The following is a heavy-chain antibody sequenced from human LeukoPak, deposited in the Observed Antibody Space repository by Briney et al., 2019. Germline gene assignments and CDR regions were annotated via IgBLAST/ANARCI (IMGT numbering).Heavy chain of an antibody. Sequence: SETLSLTCTVAGGSISSYYWSWIRQPAGKGLEWIGRIYTSGSTNYNPSLKSRVTMSVDTSKNQFSLKLSSVTAADTAVYYCARDLGHRSSWYRGYYYYYMDVWGKGTTVTVSS. CDR3: ARDLGHRSSWYRGYYYYYMDV. J-gene: IGHJ6*03. D-gene: IGHD6-13*01. CDR2: IYTSGST. V-gene: IGHV4-4*07. CDR1: GGSISSYY.